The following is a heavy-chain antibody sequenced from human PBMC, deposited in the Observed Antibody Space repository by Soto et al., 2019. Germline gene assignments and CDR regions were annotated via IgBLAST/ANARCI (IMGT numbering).Heavy chain of an antibody. CDR2: IGTASDT. Sequence: EVQLVESGGGLVQPGGSLRLSCAASGFTFSSYDMHWVRQATGKGLEWVSAIGTASDTYYPDSVKGRFTISRENAKKSLYLQMNSLRAGDTAVYYCARAVVSCSGGSCHNWFDPWGQGTLVTVSS. CDR3: ARAVVSCSGGSCHNWFDP. V-gene: IGHV3-13*01. J-gene: IGHJ5*02. CDR1: GFTFSSYD. D-gene: IGHD2-15*01.